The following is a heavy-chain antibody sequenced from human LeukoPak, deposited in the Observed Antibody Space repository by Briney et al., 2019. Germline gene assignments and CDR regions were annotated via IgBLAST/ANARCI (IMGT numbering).Heavy chain of an antibody. J-gene: IGHJ3*02. CDR1: GFTFSSYS. Sequence: GGSLRLSCAASGFTFSSYSMTWVRQAPGKGLEWVSSISSSSSYIYYADSVKGRFTISRDNAKNSLYLQMNSLRAEDTAVYYCARTIAVAGTWAFDIWGQGAMVTVSS. D-gene: IGHD6-19*01. CDR2: ISSSSSYI. V-gene: IGHV3-21*01. CDR3: ARTIAVAGTWAFDI.